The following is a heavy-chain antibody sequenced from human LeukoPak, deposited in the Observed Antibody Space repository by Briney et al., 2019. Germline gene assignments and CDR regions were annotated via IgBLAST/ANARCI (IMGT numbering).Heavy chain of an antibody. Sequence: GASVKVSFKASGYTFTIYGINWVRQATGQGLEWMGWMNPNNGNTGYAQKFQGRLTMTRNTSISTAYMELSSLRSEDTAVYYCARGALEMATISYWGQGTLVTVSS. CDR3: ARGALEMATISY. D-gene: IGHD5-24*01. CDR1: GYTFTIYG. J-gene: IGHJ4*02. V-gene: IGHV1-8*01. CDR2: MNPNNGNT.